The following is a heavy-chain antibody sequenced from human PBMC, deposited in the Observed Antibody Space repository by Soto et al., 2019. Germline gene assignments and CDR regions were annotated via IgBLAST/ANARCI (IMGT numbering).Heavy chain of an antibody. J-gene: IGHJ4*02. CDR1: GYTFTSYY. Sequence: ASVKVSCKASGYTFTSYYIHWVRQAPGQGLEGRGCINPITGGTNYAPKFQGRVTMTRDTSITTAYMELSRLRSDDTAVYYCARKYYDSSDRDYLDYWGQGTPVTVSS. CDR3: ARKYYDSSDRDYLDY. V-gene: IGHV1-2*02. CDR2: INPITGGT. D-gene: IGHD3-22*01.